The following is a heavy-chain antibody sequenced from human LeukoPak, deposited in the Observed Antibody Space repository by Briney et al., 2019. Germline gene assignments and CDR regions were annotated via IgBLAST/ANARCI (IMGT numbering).Heavy chain of an antibody. CDR2: TRNKANSYTT. CDR1: GFTFSDHY. CDR3: ARVSIAVAGDWYYFDY. J-gene: IGHJ4*02. Sequence: PGGSLRLSCAPSGFTFSDHYMDWVPQAPGKGLEWVGRTRNKANSYTTEYAASVKGRVTISRDDSKNSLYLQMNSLKTEDTAVYYCARVSIAVAGDWYYFDYWGQGTLVTVSS. V-gene: IGHV3-72*01. D-gene: IGHD6-19*01.